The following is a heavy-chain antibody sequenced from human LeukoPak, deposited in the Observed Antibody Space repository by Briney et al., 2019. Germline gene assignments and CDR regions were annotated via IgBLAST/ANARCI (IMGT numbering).Heavy chain of an antibody. CDR1: GFTFSSYA. CDR3: AKDSDGVVISYYYYYGMDV. CDR2: IGSSAGTT. J-gene: IGHJ6*02. V-gene: IGHV3-23*01. D-gene: IGHD3-3*01. Sequence: PGGSLRLSCAASGFTFSSYAMAWVRQAPGKGLEWVSTIGSSAGTTLYADSVKGRFTISRDNSKNTLYLQINSLRAEDTALYYCAKDSDGVVISYYYYYGMDVWGQGTTVTVSS.